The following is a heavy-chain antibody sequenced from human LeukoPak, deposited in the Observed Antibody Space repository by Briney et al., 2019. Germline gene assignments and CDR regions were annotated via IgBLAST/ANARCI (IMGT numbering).Heavy chain of an antibody. CDR3: AKSKTYYYDSSGYYYDY. Sequence: GGSLRLSCAASGFTFSSYGMHCVRQAPGKGLEWVAFIRYDGSNKYYADSVKGRFTISRDNSKSTLHLQMNSLRAEDTAVYYCAKSKTYYYDSSGYYYDYWGQGTLVTVSS. CDR1: GFTFSSYG. J-gene: IGHJ4*02. V-gene: IGHV3-30*02. CDR2: IRYDGSNK. D-gene: IGHD3-22*01.